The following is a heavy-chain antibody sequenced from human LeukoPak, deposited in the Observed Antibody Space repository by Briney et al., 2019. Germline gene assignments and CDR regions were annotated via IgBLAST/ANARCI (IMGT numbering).Heavy chain of an antibody. CDR1: GFTFSSYW. D-gene: IGHD3-16*01. J-gene: IGHJ3*02. CDR2: INSDGRRT. CDR3: ARGGRAFDI. Sequence: SGGSLRLSWAASGFTFSSYWMHWVRQVPGGGRVWVSHINSDGRRTNSADSVKGRFTISRDNAKNTLYLQMNSLRADDTAVYYCARGGRAFDIWGHGTMVTVSS. V-gene: IGHV3-74*01.